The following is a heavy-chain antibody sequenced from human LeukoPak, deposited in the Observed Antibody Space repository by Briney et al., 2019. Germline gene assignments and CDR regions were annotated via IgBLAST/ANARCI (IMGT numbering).Heavy chain of an antibody. CDR2: IYYSGST. CDR3: ARHISGYSYGAFDY. J-gene: IGHJ4*02. V-gene: IGHV4-39*01. Sequence: PSATLSLTCTVSGDSINSNTYFWGWIRQPPGKGLEWIGSIYYSGSTYYNPSLKSRVTISVDTSKNQFSLKLSSVTAADTAVYYCARHISGYSYGAFDYWGQGTLVTVSS. CDR1: GDSINSNTYF. D-gene: IGHD5-18*01.